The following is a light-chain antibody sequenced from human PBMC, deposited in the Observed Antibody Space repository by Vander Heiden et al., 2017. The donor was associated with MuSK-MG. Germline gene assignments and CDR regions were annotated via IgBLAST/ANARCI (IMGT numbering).Light chain of an antibody. V-gene: IGLV3-21*02. CDR1: NIGSKS. CDR2: DDS. J-gene: IGLJ2*01. CDR3: QVWDSTSDHPHVL. Sequence: SYVVTQPPSVSVAPGQTARITCGGNNIGSKSVHWYQQKPGQAPVLVVYDDSARPSGIPERFSGSNSGNTATLTIRRVEAGDEANYYCQVWDSTSDHPHVLFGGGTKLTVL.